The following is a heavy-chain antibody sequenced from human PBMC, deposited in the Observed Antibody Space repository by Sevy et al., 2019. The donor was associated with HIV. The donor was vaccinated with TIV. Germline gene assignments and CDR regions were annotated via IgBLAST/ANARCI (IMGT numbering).Heavy chain of an antibody. CDR1: GFSFSSHG. CDR2: ISYDGNKK. J-gene: IGHJ4*02. CDR3: ARDGGWYNYAPSDY. V-gene: IGHV3-30*03. Sequence: GGSLRLSCAASGFSFSSHGMHWVRQAPGKGLEWQSVISYDGNKKYYADSVKGRFTISRDNSKNTLYLQMNSLRPEDTAACYCARDGGWYNYAPSDYWGQGTLVTVSS. D-gene: IGHD1-1*01.